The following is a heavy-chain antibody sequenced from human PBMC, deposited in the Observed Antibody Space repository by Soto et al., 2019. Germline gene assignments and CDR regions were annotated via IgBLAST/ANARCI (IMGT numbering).Heavy chain of an antibody. J-gene: IGHJ6*03. Sequence: SETLSLTCTVSGGSISSGGYYWSWIRQHPGKGLEWIGYIYYSGSTYYNPSLKSRVTISVDTSKNQFSLKLSSVTAADTAVYYCARGVYGSGSYKYYYYYYMDFSGKGTTVTVSS. CDR2: IYYSGST. CDR1: GGSISSGGYY. D-gene: IGHD3-10*01. CDR3: ARGVYGSGSYKYYYYYYMDF. V-gene: IGHV4-31*03.